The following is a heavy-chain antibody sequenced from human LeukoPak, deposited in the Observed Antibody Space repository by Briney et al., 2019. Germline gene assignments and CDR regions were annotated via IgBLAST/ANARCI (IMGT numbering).Heavy chain of an antibody. V-gene: IGHV4-59*01. Sequence: PSETLSLTCTVSGGSISSYYWSWIRQPPGKGLEWIGYIYYSGSTNYNPSLKSRVTISVDTSKNQFSLKLSSVTAADTAVYYCAAYPRIAAAGYFQHWGQGTLVTVSS. J-gene: IGHJ1*01. D-gene: IGHD6-13*01. CDR1: GGSISSYY. CDR2: IYYSGST. CDR3: AAYPRIAAAGYFQH.